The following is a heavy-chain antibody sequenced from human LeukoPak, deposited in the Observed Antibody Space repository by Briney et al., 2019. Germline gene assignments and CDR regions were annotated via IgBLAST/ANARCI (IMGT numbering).Heavy chain of an antibody. J-gene: IGHJ5*02. CDR1: GFPFSNHA. V-gene: IGHV3-23*01. CDR2: IINGNT. Sequence: GSLSLSCAASGFPFSNHAMSWVRPPPGKGLEWGSAIINGNTYYADSVRGRFTISKDDSKNMVYLQMNSLRVEDTARYYCVREAGYCASVCLKSNWFDPWGQGTLVTVSS. D-gene: IGHD2-21*02. CDR3: VREAGYCASVCLKSNWFDP.